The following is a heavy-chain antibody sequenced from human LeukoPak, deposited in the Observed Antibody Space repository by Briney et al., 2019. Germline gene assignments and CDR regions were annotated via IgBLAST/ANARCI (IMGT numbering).Heavy chain of an antibody. Sequence: PGGSLRLSRAASGFTFSSYAMSWVRQVPGKGLVWVSRINSDGSSTNYADFVKGRFTISRDNAKNTLYLQMNSLRADDTAVYYCAASGVPASSGRIGYWGQGTLVTVSS. CDR3: AASGVPASSGRIGY. CDR2: INSDGSST. D-gene: IGHD3-10*01. J-gene: IGHJ4*02. CDR1: GFTFSSYA. V-gene: IGHV3-74*01.